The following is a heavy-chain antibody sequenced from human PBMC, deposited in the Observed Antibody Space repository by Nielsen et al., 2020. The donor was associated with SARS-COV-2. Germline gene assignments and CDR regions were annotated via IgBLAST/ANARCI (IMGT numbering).Heavy chain of an antibody. V-gene: IGHV3-9*01. D-gene: IGHD6-13*01. CDR3: ARGGAAAGFYYYYGMDV. J-gene: IGHJ6*02. Sequence: SLKISCAASGFTFDDYAMHWVRQAPGKGLEWVSGISWNSGSIGYADSVKGRFTISRDNSKNTLYLQMNSLRAEDTAVYYCARGGAAAGFYYYYGMDVWGQGTTVTVSS. CDR1: GFTFDDYA. CDR2: ISWNSGSI.